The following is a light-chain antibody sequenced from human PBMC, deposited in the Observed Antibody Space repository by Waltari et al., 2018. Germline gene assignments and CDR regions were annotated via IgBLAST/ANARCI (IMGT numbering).Light chain of an antibody. Sequence: QSALTQPASVSGSPGQSITISCTGTSSDVGSYNLVSWYQQPPGKAPKPMIYEVSNRPSGVSNRFSGSKSGNTASLTISGLQAEDEADYYCCSYAGSSTVFGGGTTLTVL. CDR2: EVS. J-gene: IGLJ2*01. CDR3: CSYAGSSTV. V-gene: IGLV2-23*02. CDR1: SSDVGSYNL.